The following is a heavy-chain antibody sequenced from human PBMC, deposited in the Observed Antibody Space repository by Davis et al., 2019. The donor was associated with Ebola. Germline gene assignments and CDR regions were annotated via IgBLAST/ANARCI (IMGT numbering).Heavy chain of an antibody. Sequence: GGSLRLSCAASGFTFSSYSMNWVRQAPGKGLEWVSYISSSSSTIYYADSVKGRFTISRDNAKNSLYLQMNSLRDEDTAVYYCARDPGNYYYGSGSLDYWGQGTLVTVSS. V-gene: IGHV3-48*02. CDR3: ARDPGNYYYGSGSLDY. CDR1: GFTFSSYS. CDR2: ISSSSSTI. J-gene: IGHJ4*02. D-gene: IGHD3-10*01.